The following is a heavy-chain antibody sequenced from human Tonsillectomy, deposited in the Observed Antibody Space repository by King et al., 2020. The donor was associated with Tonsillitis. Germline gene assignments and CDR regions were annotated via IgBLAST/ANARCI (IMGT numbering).Heavy chain of an antibody. CDR3: APLDSEQQLVEGNVY. Sequence: VQLVESGGGLVQPGGSLRLSCAASGFTFSSYAMSWVRQAPGKGLEWVSAISGSGGSTYYADSVKGRFTISRDNSKNTLYLQMHSLRAEDTAVYYCAPLDSEQQLVEGNVYWGQGTLVTVSS. CDR2: ISGSGGST. CDR1: GFTFSSYA. D-gene: IGHD6-13*01. V-gene: IGHV3-23*04. J-gene: IGHJ4*02.